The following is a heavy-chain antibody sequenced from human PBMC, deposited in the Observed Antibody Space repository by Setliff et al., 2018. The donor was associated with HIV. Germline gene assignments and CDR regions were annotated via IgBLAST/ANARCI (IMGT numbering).Heavy chain of an antibody. D-gene: IGHD2-15*01. CDR1: GYTFTGYY. CDR2: INPNSGDT. Sequence: ASVKVSCKASGYTFTGYYVHWVRQAPGQGPEWMGWINPNSGDTNYAQKFQGRVSMTRDTSIFTAYMELSRLRSDDTAVYYCARGAVDDDYFDYWGQGTLVTVSS. V-gene: IGHV1-2*02. CDR3: ARGAVDDDYFDY. J-gene: IGHJ4*02.